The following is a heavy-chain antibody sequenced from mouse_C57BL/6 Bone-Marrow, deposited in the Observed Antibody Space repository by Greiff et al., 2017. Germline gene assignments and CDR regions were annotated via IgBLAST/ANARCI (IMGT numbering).Heavy chain of an antibody. CDR2: IHPNSGST. J-gene: IGHJ2*01. CDR1: GYTITSYW. Sequence: VQLQQSGAELVKPGASVKLSCKASGYTITSYWMHWVKQRPGQGLEWIGMIHPNSGSTNYNEKFKSKATLTVDKSSSTAYMQLSSLTSEDSAVYYCALLRLGYYFDYWGQGTTLTVSS. V-gene: IGHV1-64*01. D-gene: IGHD1-1*01. CDR3: ALLRLGYYFDY.